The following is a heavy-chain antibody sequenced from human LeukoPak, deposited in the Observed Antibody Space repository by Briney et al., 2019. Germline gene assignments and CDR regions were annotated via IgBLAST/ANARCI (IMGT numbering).Heavy chain of an antibody. Sequence: PGGSLRLSCAASGFTFSNYNMNWVGQAPGKGLEWLSYISSSSSTIYYADSVKGRFTISRDNARNSLYLQMNSLRAEDTAVYYCARDFLEDSYWGQGTLVTVSS. J-gene: IGHJ4*02. D-gene: IGHD3-3*01. CDR2: ISSSSSTI. CDR3: ARDFLEDSY. CDR1: GFTFSNYN. V-gene: IGHV3-48*01.